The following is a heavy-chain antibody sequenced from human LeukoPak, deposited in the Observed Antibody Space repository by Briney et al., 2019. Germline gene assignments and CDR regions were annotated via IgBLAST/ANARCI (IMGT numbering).Heavy chain of an antibody. D-gene: IGHD4-23*01. CDR3: ARDPLEYSNSPDALDI. CDR2: IGSSGSTV. V-gene: IGHV3-48*02. Sequence: GGSLRLSCAASGFTFSNAWMNWVRQAPGKGLEWVSYIGSSGSTVYYADSVKGRFTISRDNAKNSLYMQMESLRDEDTAIYYCARDPLEYSNSPDALDIWGQGTMVTVSS. CDR1: GFTFSNAW. J-gene: IGHJ3*02.